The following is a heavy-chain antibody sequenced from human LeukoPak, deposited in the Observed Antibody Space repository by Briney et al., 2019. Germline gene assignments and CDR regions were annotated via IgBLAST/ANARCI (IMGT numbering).Heavy chain of an antibody. J-gene: IGHJ4*02. D-gene: IGHD6-13*01. CDR1: GASISSYY. CDR2: IYTSGST. CDR3: ARESGTAGAATGTDY. V-gene: IGHV4-4*07. Sequence: SETLSLTCTVSGASISSYYWSWIRQPAGKGLEWIGRIYTSGSTNYNPSLKSRVTMSVDTSKNQFSLRLSSVTAADTAVYYCARESGTAGAATGTDYWGQGNLVTVSS.